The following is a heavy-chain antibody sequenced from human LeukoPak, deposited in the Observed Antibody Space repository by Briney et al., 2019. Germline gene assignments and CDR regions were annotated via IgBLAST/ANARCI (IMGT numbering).Heavy chain of an antibody. V-gene: IGHV4-30-4*01. J-gene: IGHJ5*02. CDR3: ARGRDYGDNWFDP. CDR2: IYYSGSA. Sequence: PSETLSLTCTVSGGSISSGDHYWSWIRQPPGKGLVWIGYIYYSGSAYYNPSLKSRVTISVDTSKNQFSLKLSSVTAADTAVYYCARGRDYGDNWFDPWGQGTLVTVSS. D-gene: IGHD4/OR15-4a*01. CDR1: GGSISSGDHY.